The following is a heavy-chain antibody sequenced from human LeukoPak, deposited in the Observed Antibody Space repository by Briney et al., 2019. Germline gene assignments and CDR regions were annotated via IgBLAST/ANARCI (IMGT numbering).Heavy chain of an antibody. CDR1: GYSFTAYW. J-gene: IGHJ6*02. Sequence: GASVKVSCKPSGYSFTAYWIHWVRQAPGQGLEWLGWINPNSGGTNYVQKFQGRDTMTRDTSISTAYLELSRLRSDDTAVYYCGLTVTYSYGMDVGGQGTTVTVSS. V-gene: IGHV1-2*02. CDR2: INPNSGGT. CDR3: GLTVTYSYGMDV. D-gene: IGHD4-17*01.